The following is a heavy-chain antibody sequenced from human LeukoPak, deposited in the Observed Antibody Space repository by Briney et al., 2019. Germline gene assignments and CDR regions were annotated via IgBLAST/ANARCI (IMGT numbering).Heavy chain of an antibody. D-gene: IGHD6-13*01. CDR1: GFTFSNYW. J-gene: IGHJ4*02. CDR2: INTDGSST. CDR3: AKVISSSWYFFDY. V-gene: IGHV3-74*01. Sequence: GGSLRLSCAASGFTFSNYWMHWVRQAPGKGLVWVSRINTDGSSTTYADSVKGRFTISRDNAKNSLYLQMNSLRAEDTAVYYCAKVISSSWYFFDYWGQGTLVTVSS.